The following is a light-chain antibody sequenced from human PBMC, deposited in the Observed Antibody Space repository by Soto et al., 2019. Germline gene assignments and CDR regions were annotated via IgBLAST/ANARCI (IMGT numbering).Light chain of an antibody. CDR2: NVS. Sequence: QSALTQPASVSGSPGQSITISCTGSSSDVGGYNYVSWYQHHPGKAPKLSIYNVSDRPSGVSNRFSGSKSGNTASLTISGLQAEDEADYYCNSYTTSSTLVFGGGTKLTVL. V-gene: IGLV2-14*03. CDR3: NSYTTSSTLV. CDR1: SSDVGGYNY. J-gene: IGLJ3*02.